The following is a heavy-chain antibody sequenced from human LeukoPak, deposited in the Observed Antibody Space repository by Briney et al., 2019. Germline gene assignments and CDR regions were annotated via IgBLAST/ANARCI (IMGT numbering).Heavy chain of an antibody. J-gene: IGHJ3*02. Sequence: PSETLSLTCSVSGDSITGYYWSWIRQPAGKGLEWIGRIYTSGSTNYNPSLKSRVTISVDTSKNQFSLKLSSVTAADTAVYYCAREEYYYDSSGYYFFVAAFDIWGQGTMVTVSS. D-gene: IGHD3-22*01. CDR3: AREEYYYDSSGYYFFVAAFDI. V-gene: IGHV4-4*07. CDR1: GDSITGYY. CDR2: IYTSGST.